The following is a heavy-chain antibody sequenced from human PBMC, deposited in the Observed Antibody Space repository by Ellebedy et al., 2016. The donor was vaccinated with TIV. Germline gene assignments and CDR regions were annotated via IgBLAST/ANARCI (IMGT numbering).Heavy chain of an antibody. D-gene: IGHD2-21*02. CDR1: GGSFSGYY. J-gene: IGHJ4*02. CDR2: INHSGST. V-gene: IGHV4-34*01. Sequence: SETLSLTCAVYGGSFSGYYWSWIRQPPGKGLEWIGEINHSGSTNYNPSLKSRVTISVDTSKNQFSLKLSSVTAADTAVYYCARHHRYCGGDCYLEGWGQGTLVTVSS. CDR3: ARHHRYCGGDCYLEG.